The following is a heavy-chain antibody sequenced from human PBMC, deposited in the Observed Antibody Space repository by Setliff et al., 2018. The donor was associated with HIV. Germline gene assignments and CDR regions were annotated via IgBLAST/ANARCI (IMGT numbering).Heavy chain of an antibody. J-gene: IGHJ2*01. Sequence: PGESLKISCKGSGYSFTSHWIAWVRQMPGQGLEWMGIIYPSDSATAYSPPFQGQITISADKSISTAYLQWSSLKASDTAIYYCARSHFITLFGVIYYPGYFDLWGRGTQVTVSS. D-gene: IGHD3-3*01. CDR1: GYSFTSHW. CDR3: ARSHFITLFGVIYYPGYFDL. CDR2: IYPSDSAT. V-gene: IGHV5-51*01.